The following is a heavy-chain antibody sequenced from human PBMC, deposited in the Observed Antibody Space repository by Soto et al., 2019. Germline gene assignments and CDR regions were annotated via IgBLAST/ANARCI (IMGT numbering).Heavy chain of an antibody. D-gene: IGHD1-7*01. J-gene: IGHJ4*02. Sequence: EVQLVESGGGLVKPGGSLRLSCAASGFSFSTYSMNWVRQAPGKGLEWVSSISSSGTSIYYADSLKGRFTISRDNAKNSLYLQMNSLRAEDTAVYYCARDDNWNYAGYFDYWGQGTLVTVSS. CDR3: ARDDNWNYAGYFDY. V-gene: IGHV3-21*01. CDR1: GFSFSTYS. CDR2: ISSSGTSI.